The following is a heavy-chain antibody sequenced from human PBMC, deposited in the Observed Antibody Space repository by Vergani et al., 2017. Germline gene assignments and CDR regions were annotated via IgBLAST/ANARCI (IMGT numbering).Heavy chain of an antibody. CDR2: IYHSGST. CDR3: ARDGSSGYYKYFQG. Sequence: QVQLQESGPGLVKPSETLSLTCAVSGYSISSGYYWGWIRQPPGKGLEWIGSIYHSGSTYYNPSLKSRVTISVDTSKDQFSLKLSSVTAADTAVYYCARDGSSGYYKYFQGWGQGTLVTVSS. D-gene: IGHD3-22*01. CDR1: GYSISSGYY. J-gene: IGHJ1*01. V-gene: IGHV4-38-2*02.